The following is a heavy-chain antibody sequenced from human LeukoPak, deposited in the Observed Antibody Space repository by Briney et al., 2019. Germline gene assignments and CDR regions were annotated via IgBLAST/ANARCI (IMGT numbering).Heavy chain of an antibody. CDR2: INPNSGGT. CDR1: GYTFTGYY. J-gene: IGHJ4*02. V-gene: IGHV1-2*06. Sequence: VASVKVSCKASGYTFTGYYMHWVRQAAPGQGLEWMGRINPNSGGTNYAQKFQGRVTMTRDTSISTAYMELSRLRSDDTAVYYCARDSLRIVEGSFPFDYWGQGTLVTVSS. D-gene: IGHD1-26*01. CDR3: ARDSLRIVEGSFPFDY.